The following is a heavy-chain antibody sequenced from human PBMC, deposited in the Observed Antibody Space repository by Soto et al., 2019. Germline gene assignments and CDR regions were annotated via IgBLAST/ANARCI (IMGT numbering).Heavy chain of an antibody. CDR2: VYYTGST. CDR1: GGSISNFY. Sequence: SETLSLTCTASGGSISNFYWSWIRQPPGKGLEWIGYVYYTGSTSYNPSLKRRVTFSADPSRGQFSLRLNSVTAADTAVYYCARTVLGPDLLADSFVDYYYYMDVWGQGTTVTVSS. V-gene: IGHV4-59*08. CDR3: ARTVLGPDLLADSFVDYYYYMDV. D-gene: IGHD3-9*01. J-gene: IGHJ6*03.